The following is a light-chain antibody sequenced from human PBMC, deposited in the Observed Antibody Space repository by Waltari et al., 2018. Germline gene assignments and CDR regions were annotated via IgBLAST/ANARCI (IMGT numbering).Light chain of an antibody. Sequence: QSALTQPPSASGSPGQSVTISSTGTTRAVGSYDIVSWYQQYPGKAPNLLIFEVVKRPSGVPNRFSGSKSGNTAFLTVSGLQLEDEAFYSCSSYAGNNVLMFGGGTELTVL. V-gene: IGLV2-8*01. CDR2: EVV. CDR3: SSYAGNNVLM. J-gene: IGLJ3*02. CDR1: TRAVGSYDI.